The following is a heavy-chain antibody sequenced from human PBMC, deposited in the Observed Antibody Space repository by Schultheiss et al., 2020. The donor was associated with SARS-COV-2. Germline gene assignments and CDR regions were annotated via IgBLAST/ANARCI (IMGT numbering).Heavy chain of an antibody. J-gene: IGHJ6*02. Sequence: SGPTLVKPTETLTLTCTVSGFSLSNARMGVSWIRQPPGKALEWLAHIFSNDEKSYSTSLKSRLTISKDTSKSQVVLTMTNMDPVDTATYYCARMACTYYYDSSGYRCYYYGMDVWGQGTTVTVSS. V-gene: IGHV2-26*01. CDR3: ARMACTYYYDSSGYRCYYYGMDV. CDR1: GFSLSNARMG. D-gene: IGHD3-22*01. CDR2: IFSNDEK.